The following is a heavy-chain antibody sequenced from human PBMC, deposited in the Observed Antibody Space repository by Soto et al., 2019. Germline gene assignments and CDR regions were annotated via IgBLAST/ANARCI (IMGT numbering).Heavy chain of an antibody. J-gene: IGHJ4*02. CDR1: GYTFTGYW. V-gene: IGHV1-2*02. Sequence: GASVKVSCKASGYTFTGYWMHWVRQAPGQGLEWMGYINPNTGGTNYAQKFQGRVTWTRDASISTAYMELSRLTSDDTAVYYCARTSTRGYSGYDLDHWGQGTLVTVSS. D-gene: IGHD5-12*01. CDR2: INPNTGGT. CDR3: ARTSTRGYSGYDLDH.